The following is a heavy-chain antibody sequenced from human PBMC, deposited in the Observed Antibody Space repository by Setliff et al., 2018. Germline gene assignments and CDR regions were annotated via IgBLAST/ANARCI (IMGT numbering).Heavy chain of an antibody. Sequence: PGESLKISCAASGFTFNSYAMHWVRQAPGKGLEWVAVTSYDGINKYYADSVKGRFTISRDNSKNTLYLQMNSLRAEDTAVYYCARDVKALYYNFWSGQLDYWGQGALVTVSS. CDR3: ARDVKALYYNFWSGQLDY. J-gene: IGHJ4*02. CDR1: GFTFNSYA. V-gene: IGHV3-30*01. CDR2: TSYDGINK. D-gene: IGHD3-3*01.